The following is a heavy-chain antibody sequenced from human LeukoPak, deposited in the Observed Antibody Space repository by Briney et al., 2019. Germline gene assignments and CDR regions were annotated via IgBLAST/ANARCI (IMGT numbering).Heavy chain of an antibody. D-gene: IGHD5-12*01. Sequence: SETLSLTCTVSGGSISSSSYYWGWIRQPPGKGLEWIGSIYYSGSTYYNPSLKSRVTISVDTSKNQFSLKLSSVTAADTAVYYCARPNRYDLYFDFWGQGTLVTDSS. CDR3: ARPNRYDLYFDF. CDR1: GGSISSSSYY. CDR2: IYYSGST. V-gene: IGHV4-39*07. J-gene: IGHJ4*02.